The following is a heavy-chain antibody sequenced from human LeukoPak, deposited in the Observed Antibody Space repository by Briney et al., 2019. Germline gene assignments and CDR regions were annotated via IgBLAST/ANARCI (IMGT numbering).Heavy chain of an antibody. CDR3: AKDPYSSGWYGFDY. V-gene: IGHV3-7*03. Sequence: KPGGSLRLSCAASGFTFSSYWMSWVRQAPGKGLEWVANIKQDGSEKYYVDSVKGRFTISRDNAKNSLYLQMNSLRAEDTALYYCAKDPYSSGWYGFDYWGQGTLVTVSS. J-gene: IGHJ4*02. CDR2: IKQDGSEK. D-gene: IGHD6-19*01. CDR1: GFTFSSYW.